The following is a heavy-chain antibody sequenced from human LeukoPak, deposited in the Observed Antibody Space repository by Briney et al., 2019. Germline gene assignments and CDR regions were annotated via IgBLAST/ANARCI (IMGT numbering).Heavy chain of an antibody. CDR1: GGSVSSGSYY. CDR3: AREGNYYGLYYFDY. CDR2: IYYSGSI. D-gene: IGHD3-10*01. Sequence: SETLSLTCAVSGGSVSSGSYYWSWIRQPPGKGLEWIGYIYYSGSINYNPSLKSRVTISVDTSKNQFSLKLSSVTAADTAVYYCAREGNYYGLYYFDYWGQGTLVTVSS. V-gene: IGHV4-61*01. J-gene: IGHJ4*02.